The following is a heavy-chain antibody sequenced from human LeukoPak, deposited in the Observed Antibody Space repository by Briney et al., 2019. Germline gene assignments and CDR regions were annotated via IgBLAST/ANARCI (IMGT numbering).Heavy chain of an antibody. J-gene: IGHJ6*02. CDR2: INHSGGT. CDR3: ASSITMVRGVTYRYYYYYGMDV. D-gene: IGHD3-10*01. CDR1: GGSFSGYY. V-gene: IGHV4-34*01. Sequence: SETLSLTCAVYGGSFSGYYWSWIRQPPGKGLEWIGEINHSGGTNYNPSLKSRVTISVDTSKNQFSLKLSSVTAADTAVYYCASSITMVRGVTYRYYYYYGMDVWGQGTTVTVSS.